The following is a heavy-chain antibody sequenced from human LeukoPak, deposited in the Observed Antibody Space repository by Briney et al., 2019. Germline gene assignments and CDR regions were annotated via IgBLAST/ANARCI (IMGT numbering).Heavy chain of an antibody. CDR3: AKEGAASSGWYGDAFDI. D-gene: IGHD6-19*01. V-gene: IGHV3-23*01. J-gene: IGHJ3*02. CDR1: GFTFSSYA. CDR2: ISGSAGST. Sequence: GGSLRLSCAASGFTFSSYAMSWARQAPGKGLEWVSAISGSAGSTYYADSVKGRFTISRDNSKNTLYLQMNSLRAEDTAVYYCAKEGAASSGWYGDAFDIWGQGTMVTVSS.